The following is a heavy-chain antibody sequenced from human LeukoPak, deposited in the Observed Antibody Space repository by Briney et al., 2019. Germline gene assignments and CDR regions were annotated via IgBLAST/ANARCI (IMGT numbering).Heavy chain of an antibody. D-gene: IGHD3-22*01. CDR3: ARDGGYYYDSSGNFDY. Sequence: ASVKVSCKASGYTFTGCYMHWVRQAPGQGLEWMGWINPNSGGTNYAQKFQGRVTMTRDTSISTAYMELSRLRSDDTAVYYCARDGGYYYDSSGNFDYWGQGTLSPSPQ. CDR2: INPNSGGT. J-gene: IGHJ4*02. V-gene: IGHV1-2*02. CDR1: GYTFTGCY.